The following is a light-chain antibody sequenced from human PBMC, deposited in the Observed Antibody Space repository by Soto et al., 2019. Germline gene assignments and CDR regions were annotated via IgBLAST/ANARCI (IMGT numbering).Light chain of an antibody. Sequence: QSALTQPPSASGSPGQSVTISCTGTSSDVGGYNYVSWYQQHPGKAPKLMIYEVTKRPSGVPDRFSGSKSGNTASLTVSGLQDEDEADYYCSSYAGTAYVFGTGTKVTAL. CDR1: SSDVGGYNY. CDR3: SSYAGTAYV. J-gene: IGLJ1*01. CDR2: EVT. V-gene: IGLV2-8*01.